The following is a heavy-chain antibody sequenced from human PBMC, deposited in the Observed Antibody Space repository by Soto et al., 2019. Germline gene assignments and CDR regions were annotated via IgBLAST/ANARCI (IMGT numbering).Heavy chain of an antibody. CDR1: GGTFSSYA. D-gene: IGHD1-26*01. CDR3: ARYRYYYYGMDV. J-gene: IGHJ6*02. CDR2: IIPIFGTA. Sequence: AAVKVSCKACGGTFSSYAISWVRQAPGQGLEWMGGIIPIFGTANYAQRFQGRVTITADESTSTAYMELSSLRSEDTAVYYCARYRYYYYGMDVWGQGTTVTVSS. V-gene: IGHV1-69*13.